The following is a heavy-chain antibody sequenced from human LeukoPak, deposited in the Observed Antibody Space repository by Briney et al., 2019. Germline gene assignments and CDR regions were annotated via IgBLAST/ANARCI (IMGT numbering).Heavy chain of an antibody. CDR1: GFSLTNFD. CDR2: FSVRYNVI. J-gene: IGHJ4*02. V-gene: IGHV3-48*01. CDR3: ARDLPVAAAGF. Sequence: GGSLRLSCAASGFSLTNFDMNWIRQAPGKGLEWVSFFSVRYNVIYYADSVKGRFTVSRDDAKNSLYLQMNSLRADDTAVYYCARDLPVAAAGFWGQGTLVTVSS. D-gene: IGHD6-13*01.